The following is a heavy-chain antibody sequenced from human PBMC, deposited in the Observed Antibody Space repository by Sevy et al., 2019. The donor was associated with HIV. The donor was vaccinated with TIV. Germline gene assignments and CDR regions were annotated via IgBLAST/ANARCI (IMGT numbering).Heavy chain of an antibody. CDR2: IKSKADGGTS. Sequence: GGSLRLSCVVSGFTFNNAWMNWVRQAPGKGPEWVGRIKSKADGGTSDYAAPVQGRFTISREDSKNTMYLQMNSLKTEDTAVYYCTTPSPLAGYYYYGVDVWGQGATVTVSS. CDR1: GFTFNNAW. CDR3: TTPSPLAGYYYYGVDV. V-gene: IGHV3-15*07. J-gene: IGHJ6*02.